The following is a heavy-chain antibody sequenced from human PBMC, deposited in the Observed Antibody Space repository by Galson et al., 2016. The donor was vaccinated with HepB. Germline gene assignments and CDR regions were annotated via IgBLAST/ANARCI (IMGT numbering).Heavy chain of an antibody. CDR2: INVVNGET. Sequence: SVKVSCKASGYTFTSDAMHWLRQAPGQRLEWMGWINVVNGETKFSQKFQGRVTITRDTSARTAYMVLTSLRSADTAVYFCARGVGLHSTSAAFDYWGQGTLITVSS. V-gene: IGHV1-3*01. D-gene: IGHD6-6*01. CDR3: ARGVGLHSTSAAFDY. J-gene: IGHJ4*02. CDR1: GYTFTSDA.